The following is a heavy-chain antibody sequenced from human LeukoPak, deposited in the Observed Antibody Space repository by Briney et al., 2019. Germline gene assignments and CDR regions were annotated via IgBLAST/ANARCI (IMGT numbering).Heavy chain of an antibody. CDR2: IKKDGSEK. Sequence: GGSLRLSCAASGFTFSNYWMSWVRQAPGKGLEWVANIKKDGSEKYYVDSVKGRFTISRDNAKNSLYLQMNSLRAEDTAVYYCARIGYSYGPLGYYYYMDVWGKGTTVTISS. D-gene: IGHD5-18*01. V-gene: IGHV3-7*01. CDR1: GFTFSNYW. CDR3: ARIGYSYGPLGYYYYMDV. J-gene: IGHJ6*03.